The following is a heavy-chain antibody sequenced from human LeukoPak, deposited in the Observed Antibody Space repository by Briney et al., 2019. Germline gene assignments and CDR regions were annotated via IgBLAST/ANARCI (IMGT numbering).Heavy chain of an antibody. CDR3: TRGAGAFSS. V-gene: IGHV3-7*05. CDR2: IKEDGSEK. J-gene: IGHJ4*02. CDR1: GFTFSSYW. D-gene: IGHD4/OR15-4a*01. Sequence: GGSLPLSFAPSGFTFSSYWMSWVRQAPAKGLESVANIKEDGSEKYYVDSVKGRFTISRDNAKNSLYLQMNSLRAEDTAVYYCTRGAGAFSSWGQGTLVTVSS.